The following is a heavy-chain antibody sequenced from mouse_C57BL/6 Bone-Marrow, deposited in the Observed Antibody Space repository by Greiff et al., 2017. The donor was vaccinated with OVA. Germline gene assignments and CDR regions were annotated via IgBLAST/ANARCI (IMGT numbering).Heavy chain of an antibody. D-gene: IGHD1-1*01. V-gene: IGHV1-53*01. CDR2: INPSNGGT. CDR3: ASLRRTVVADY. Sequence: QVQLQQPGTELVKPGASVKLSCKASGYTFTSYWMHWVKQRPGQGLEWIGNINPSNGGTKYNEKLKSKATLTVDKSSSTAYMQLSSLTSEDSAVYYCASLRRTVVADYWGQGTTLTVSS. J-gene: IGHJ2*01. CDR1: GYTFTSYW.